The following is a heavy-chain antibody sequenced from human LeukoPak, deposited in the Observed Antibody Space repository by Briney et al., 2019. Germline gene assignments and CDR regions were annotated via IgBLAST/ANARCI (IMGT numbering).Heavy chain of an antibody. V-gene: IGHV4-34*01. CDR2: MNHSGST. Sequence: PSETLSLTCAVYGGSSSGYYWSWIRQPPDKGLEWIGEMNHSGSTNHSPSLKSRVTISVDKSKNQFSLKLSSVTAADTAVYYCARLPAGAYYYYGMDVWGQGTTVTVSS. CDR1: GGSSSGYY. J-gene: IGHJ6*02. D-gene: IGHD6-19*01. CDR3: ARLPAGAYYYYGMDV.